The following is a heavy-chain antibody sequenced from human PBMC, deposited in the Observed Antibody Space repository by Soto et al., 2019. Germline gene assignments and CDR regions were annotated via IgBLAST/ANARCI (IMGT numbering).Heavy chain of an antibody. V-gene: IGHV3-23*01. D-gene: IGHD3-10*01. CDR3: AAPRDEYGSGVSWFTYGMDI. CDR1: GFTFSDFA. J-gene: IGHJ6*02. CDR2: LDGAGGST. Sequence: HPGGSLRLSCLASGFTFSDFAMTWVRHVPGRGLEWVASLDGAGGSTYYAESVRGRFSISRDNSQNTLFLQMKRLTVDDTAIYYCAAPRDEYGSGVSWFTYGMDIWGQGTTVTVS.